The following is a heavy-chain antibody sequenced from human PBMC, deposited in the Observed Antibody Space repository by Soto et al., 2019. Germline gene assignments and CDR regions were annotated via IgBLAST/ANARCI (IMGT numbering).Heavy chain of an antibody. CDR2: ISAYNGST. CDR1: GYTFTSYG. J-gene: IGHJ4*02. V-gene: IGHV1-18*01. D-gene: IGHD3-22*01. Sequence: GASVKVSCKASGYTFTSYGISWVRQAPGQGLEWMGWISAYNGSTNYAQKLQGRVTMTTDTSTSTAYMELRSLRSDDTAVYYCARDLPGYYDSSGYPRAPGYWGQGTLVTVSS. CDR3: ARDLPGYYDSSGYPRAPGY.